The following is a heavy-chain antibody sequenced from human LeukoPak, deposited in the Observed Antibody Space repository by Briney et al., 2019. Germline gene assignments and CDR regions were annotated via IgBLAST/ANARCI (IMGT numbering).Heavy chain of an antibody. D-gene: IGHD6-19*01. Sequence: GGSLRLSCAASGFTFSNYAMSWVRQPPGQGLEWVSVSIGSGGSSDYADSVKGRFSISRDNSKNTLSLQMNSLTAEDTAAYYCAKGGWIPYYFDSWGQGTLVTVSS. V-gene: IGHV3-23*01. CDR1: GFTFSNYA. CDR2: SIGSGGSS. J-gene: IGHJ4*02. CDR3: AKGGWIPYYFDS.